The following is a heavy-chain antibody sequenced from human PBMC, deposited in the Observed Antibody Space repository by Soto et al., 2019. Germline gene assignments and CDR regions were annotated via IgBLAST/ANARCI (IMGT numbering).Heavy chain of an antibody. Sequence: SQTLSLTCAISGDSVSSNSAAWNWISQSPSRGLEWLGRTYYRSKWYNDYAVSVKSRITINPDTSKNQFSLQLNSVTPEDTAVYYCARDWTHYSSSSPHWFDPWGQGTLVTVSS. CDR1: GDSVSSNSAA. J-gene: IGHJ5*02. D-gene: IGHD6-6*01. CDR3: ARDWTHYSSSSPHWFDP. CDR2: TYYRSKWYN. V-gene: IGHV6-1*01.